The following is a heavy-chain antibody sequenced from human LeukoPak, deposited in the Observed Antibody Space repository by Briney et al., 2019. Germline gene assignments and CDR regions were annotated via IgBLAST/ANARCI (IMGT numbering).Heavy chain of an antibody. Sequence: GGSLRLSCAASGFTFSDYYMSWIRQAPGKGLEWVSFISSSSTTIYYADSVKGRFTISRDNAKNSLYLQMNSLRAEDTALYYCAKDSSSVAAAYSFDYWGQGTLVTVSS. CDR2: ISSSSTTI. CDR3: AKDSSSVAAAYSFDY. D-gene: IGHD6-13*01. CDR1: GFTFSDYY. J-gene: IGHJ4*02. V-gene: IGHV3-11*01.